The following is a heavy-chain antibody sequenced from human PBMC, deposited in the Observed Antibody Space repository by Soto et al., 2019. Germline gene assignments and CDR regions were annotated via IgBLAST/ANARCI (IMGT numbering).Heavy chain of an antibody. CDR2: IYYNGNP. CDR1: GDSISCAAYY. J-gene: IGHJ5*02. CDR3: ARETGYYGGYNWFDP. Sequence: PSETLSLTCTVSGDSISCAAYYWSWIRQLPGKGLEWIGYIYYNGNPYYNPSLQSRVTMSLDTSKNHFSLKLSSVTAADTAVYFCARETGYYGGYNWFDPWGQGTLVTVS. V-gene: IGHV4-31*03. D-gene: IGHD3-3*01.